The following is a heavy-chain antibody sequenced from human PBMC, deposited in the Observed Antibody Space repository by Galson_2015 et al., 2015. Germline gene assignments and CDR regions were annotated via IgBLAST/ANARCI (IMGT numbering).Heavy chain of an antibody. CDR3: ARRLGYCSSSSCYAYWYFDL. J-gene: IGHJ2*01. Sequence: QSGAAVTKPGESLKISCPGFGSSFTHYWIGWVRQMPGKGLEWMGIIYPGESDTRYRHSFQGQVAISADTSISTAYLQWSSLRASDTTIYYCARRLGYCSSSSCYAYWYFDLWGRGTLVTVSS. D-gene: IGHD2-2*01. CDR2: IYPGESDT. V-gene: IGHV5-51*01. CDR1: GSSFTHYW.